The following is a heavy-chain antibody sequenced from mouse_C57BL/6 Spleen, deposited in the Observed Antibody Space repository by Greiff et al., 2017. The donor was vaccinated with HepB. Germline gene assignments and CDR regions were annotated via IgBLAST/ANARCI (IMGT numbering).Heavy chain of an antibody. CDR1: GFSLTSYG. J-gene: IGHJ3*01. D-gene: IGHD2-4*01. CDR3: AREGVYYDYDAWFAY. CDR2: IWSGGST. Sequence: QVQLKQSGPGLVQPSQSLSITCTVSGFSLTSYGVHWVRQSPGKGLEWLGVIWSGGSTDYNAAFISRLSISKDNSKSQVFFKMNSLQADDTAIYYCAREGVYYDYDAWFAYWGQGTLVTVSA. V-gene: IGHV2-2*01.